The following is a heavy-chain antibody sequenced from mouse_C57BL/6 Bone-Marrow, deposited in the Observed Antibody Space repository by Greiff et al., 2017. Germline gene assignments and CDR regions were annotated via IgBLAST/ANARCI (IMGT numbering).Heavy chain of an antibody. CDR2: ISYSGST. CDR3: ARETYYSNYYAMDY. V-gene: IGHV3-1*01. Sequence: EVQGVESGPGMVKPSQSLSLTCTVTGYSITSGYDWHWIRHFPGNKLEWMGYISYSGSTNYNPSLKSRISITHDTSKNHFFLKLNSVTTEDTATYYCARETYYSNYYAMDYWGQGTSVTVSS. J-gene: IGHJ4*01. D-gene: IGHD2-5*01. CDR1: GYSITSGYD.